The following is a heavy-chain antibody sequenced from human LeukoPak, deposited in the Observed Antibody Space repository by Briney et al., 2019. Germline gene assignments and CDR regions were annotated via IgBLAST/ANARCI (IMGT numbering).Heavy chain of an antibody. D-gene: IGHD3-22*01. CDR1: GGSISSSNW. CDR2: IYYSGST. CDR3: ARGIVVVTAEPFDY. Sequence: PSGTLSLTCPVSGGSISSSNWGCGVPQPPGKGLEWIGSIYYSGSTYYNPFLKSRPTISLHTSKNEFSLKLSYVTAADTAVYYCARGIVVVTAEPFDYWGQGTLVAVSS. J-gene: IGHJ4*02. V-gene: IGHV4-39*01.